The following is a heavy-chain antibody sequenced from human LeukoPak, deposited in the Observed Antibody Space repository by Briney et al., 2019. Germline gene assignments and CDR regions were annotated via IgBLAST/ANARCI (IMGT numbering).Heavy chain of an antibody. CDR3: ARGRFRITGTTGAFDI. D-gene: IGHD1-7*01. V-gene: IGHV1-2*02. CDR2: INPNSGGT. J-gene: IGHJ3*02. Sequence: ASVKVSCKASGYTFTGYYMHWVRQAPGQGLEWMGWINPNSGGTNYAQKFQGRVTMTRDTSISTAYMELSRLRSDDTAVYYCARGRFRITGTTGAFDIWGQGTMVTVSS. CDR1: GYTFTGYY.